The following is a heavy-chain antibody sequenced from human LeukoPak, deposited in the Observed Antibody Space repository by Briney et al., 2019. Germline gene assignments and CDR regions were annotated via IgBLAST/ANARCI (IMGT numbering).Heavy chain of an antibody. Sequence: SETLSLTCTVSGGSISSSSYYWGWIRQPPGKGLEWIGSIYYSGSTYYNPSLKSRVTISVDTSKNQFSLKLSSVTAADTAVYYCARLRGAAMDYWGQGSLVIVSS. D-gene: IGHD6-13*01. CDR3: ARLRGAAMDY. CDR2: IYYSGST. V-gene: IGHV4-39*01. J-gene: IGHJ4*02. CDR1: GGSISSSSYY.